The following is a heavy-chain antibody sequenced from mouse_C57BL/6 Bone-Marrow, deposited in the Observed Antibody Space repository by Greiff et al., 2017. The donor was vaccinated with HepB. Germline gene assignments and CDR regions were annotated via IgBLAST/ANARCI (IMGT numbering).Heavy chain of an antibody. CDR3: ARRAYYGSSYAWFAY. D-gene: IGHD1-1*01. CDR1: GFTFSSYA. Sequence: EVQVVESGGGLVKPGGSLKLSCAASGFTFSSYAMSWVRQTPEKRLEWVATISDGGSYTYYPDNVKGRFTISRDNAKNNLYLQMSHLKSEDTAMYYCARRAYYGSSYAWFAYWGQGTLVTVSA. CDR2: ISDGGSYT. J-gene: IGHJ3*01. V-gene: IGHV5-4*01.